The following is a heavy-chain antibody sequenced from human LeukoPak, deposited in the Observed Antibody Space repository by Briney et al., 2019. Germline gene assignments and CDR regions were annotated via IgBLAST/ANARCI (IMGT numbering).Heavy chain of an antibody. CDR1: GYTVTTYS. CDR2: ISGANGDT. V-gene: IGHV1-18*01. J-gene: IGHJ4*02. Sequence: ASVKVSCKTSGYTVTTYSITWVRQAPGQGLEWMGWISGANGDTNYAEKFQGRITMTTDSSTSTAYMDLRSLTPDDTGLYYCARLWADTAYWGQGTLVTVSS. CDR3: ARLWADTAY. D-gene: IGHD1-26*01.